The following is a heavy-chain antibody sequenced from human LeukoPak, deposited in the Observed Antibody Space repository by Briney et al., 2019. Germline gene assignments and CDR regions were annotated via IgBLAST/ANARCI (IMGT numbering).Heavy chain of an antibody. CDR1: GFTFSSFW. CDR3: AKHYDFWTGYNANFDP. Sequence: GGSLRLSCAASGFTFSSFWMSWVRQAPGKGLEWVANIKQDGSDKYYVDSVKGRFTISRDNAKNSQYLQMNSLRAEDTAVYYCAKHYDFWTGYNANFDPWGQGTLVTVSS. V-gene: IGHV3-7*05. D-gene: IGHD3-3*01. CDR2: IKQDGSDK. J-gene: IGHJ5*02.